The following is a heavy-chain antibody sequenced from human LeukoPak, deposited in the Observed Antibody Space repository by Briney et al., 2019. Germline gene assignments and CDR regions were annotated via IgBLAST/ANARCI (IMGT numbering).Heavy chain of an antibody. Sequence: RAGGSLRFSCAASGFTFSSSAMSWVRQAPGKGLEWVSAISNNGGYTYYADSVQGRFTISRDNSKSTLCLQMNSLRAEDTAVYYCAKQLGYCSDGSCYFPYWGQGTLVTVSS. D-gene: IGHD2-15*01. CDR3: AKQLGYCSDGSCYFPY. V-gene: IGHV3-23*01. J-gene: IGHJ4*02. CDR2: ISNNGGYT. CDR1: GFTFSSSA.